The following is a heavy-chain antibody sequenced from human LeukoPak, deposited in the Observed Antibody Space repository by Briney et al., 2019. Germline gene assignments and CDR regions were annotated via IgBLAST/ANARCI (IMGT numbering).Heavy chain of an antibody. CDR3: ARDPIQVVVPAAIGWFDP. CDR1: GYTFTGYY. D-gene: IGHD2-2*01. V-gene: IGHV1-2*02. Sequence: ASVKVSCKASGYTFTGYYMHWVRQAPGQGLECIGWINPNSGGTNYAQKFQGRVTMTRDTSISTAYMELSRLRSDDTAVYYCARDPIQVVVPAAIGWFDPWGQGTLVTVSS. J-gene: IGHJ5*02. CDR2: INPNSGGT.